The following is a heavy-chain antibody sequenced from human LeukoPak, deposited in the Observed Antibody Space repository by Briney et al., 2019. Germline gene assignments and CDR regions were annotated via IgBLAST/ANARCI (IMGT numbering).Heavy chain of an antibody. Sequence: ASVKVSCKAPGYTFTSYGISWVRQAPGQGLEGMGWISAYNGNTNYAQKLQGRVTMTTDTSTSTAYMELRSLRSDDTAVYYCARTDMLYSSGWFDYWGQGTLVTVSS. CDR3: ARTDMLYSSGWFDY. CDR1: GYTFTSYG. J-gene: IGHJ4*02. D-gene: IGHD6-19*01. V-gene: IGHV1-18*01. CDR2: ISAYNGNT.